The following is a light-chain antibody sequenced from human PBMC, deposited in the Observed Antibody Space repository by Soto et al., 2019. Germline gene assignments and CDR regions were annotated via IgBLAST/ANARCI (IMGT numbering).Light chain of an antibody. CDR1: QSISGW. J-gene: IGKJ1*01. CDR2: VAS. V-gene: IGKV1-5*01. Sequence: DIQMTQSPSTLSAFVGDRVTITCRASQSISGWLAWYQQIPGKAPRLLMYVASNLQSGVPSRFSGSGSGTEFTLTISSLQPDDFATYYCQQYNSYSFGQGTKVDIK. CDR3: QQYNSYS.